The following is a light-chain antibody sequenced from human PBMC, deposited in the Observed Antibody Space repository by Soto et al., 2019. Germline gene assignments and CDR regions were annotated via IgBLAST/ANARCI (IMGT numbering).Light chain of an antibody. CDR1: QGISSH. CDR3: HQYFSYPLT. V-gene: IGKV1-8*01. Sequence: AIRMTQSPSSFSASPGDRVTITCRASQGISSHLAWYQVKSGKSPRLLLYTASYLESGVPSRFSGSGSGTDFTLAISSLESEDFAVYSCHQYFSYPLTFGGGTKVEI. CDR2: TAS. J-gene: IGKJ4*01.